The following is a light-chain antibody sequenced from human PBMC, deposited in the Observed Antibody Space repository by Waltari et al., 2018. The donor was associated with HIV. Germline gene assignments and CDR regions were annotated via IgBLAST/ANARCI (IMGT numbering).Light chain of an antibody. J-gene: IGLJ2*01. CDR2: GNS. CDR3: QSYDTSLSGVV. CDR1: SSNIGPIHD. Sequence: QSVLTQPPSVSGAPGQRGTISGTGSSSNIGPIHDVPWDQQVPGTAPKLLIYGNSNRPSGVPDRFSGSKSGTSASLAIAGLQAEDEADYYCQSYDTSLSGVVFGGGTKLTVL. V-gene: IGLV1-40*01.